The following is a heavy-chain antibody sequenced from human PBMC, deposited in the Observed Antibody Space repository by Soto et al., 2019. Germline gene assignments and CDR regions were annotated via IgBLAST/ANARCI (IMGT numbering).Heavy chain of an antibody. Sequence: QVQLVQSGAEVKKPGSSVKVSCKASGGTFSSYAISWVRQAPGQGLEWMGGIIPIFGTANYAQKFQGRVTITADESTSTAYMELSSLRSEDTAVYYCARDRAVAGTTYGAFDIWGQGTMVTVSS. V-gene: IGHV1-69*01. CDR1: GGTFSSYA. D-gene: IGHD6-19*01. J-gene: IGHJ3*02. CDR2: IIPIFGTA. CDR3: ARDRAVAGTTYGAFDI.